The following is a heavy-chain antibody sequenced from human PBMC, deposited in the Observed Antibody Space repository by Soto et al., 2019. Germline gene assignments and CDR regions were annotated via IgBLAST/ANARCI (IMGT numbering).Heavy chain of an antibody. CDR2: INVYNGNT. J-gene: IGHJ4*02. D-gene: IGHD3-10*01. Sequence: QVQLVQSGAEVKKPGSSVKVSCKASGGTFSSYTISWVRQAPGQGLEWMGWINVYNGNTNYAQKLQGRVTMTTDTSTSTAYLDLRSLRSDDTAVYFCARDTSRGEYDYWGQGTLVTVSS. CDR3: ARDTSRGEYDY. V-gene: IGHV1-18*01. CDR1: GGTFSSYT.